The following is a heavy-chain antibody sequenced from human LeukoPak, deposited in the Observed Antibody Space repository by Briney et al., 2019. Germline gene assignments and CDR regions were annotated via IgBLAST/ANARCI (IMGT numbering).Heavy chain of an antibody. CDR2: IIPIFGTA. D-gene: IGHD5-24*01. Sequence: SVKVSFKASGGTFSIYAISWVRQAPGQGLEWMGGIIPIFGTANYAQKFQGRVTITADESTSTAYMELSSLRSEDTAVYYCARGAPLLQFDRYYFDYWGQGTLVTASS. J-gene: IGHJ4*02. V-gene: IGHV1-69*13. CDR1: GGTFSIYA. CDR3: ARGAPLLQFDRYYFDY.